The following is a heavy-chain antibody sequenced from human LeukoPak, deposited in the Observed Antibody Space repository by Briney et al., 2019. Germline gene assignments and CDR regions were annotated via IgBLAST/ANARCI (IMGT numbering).Heavy chain of an antibody. CDR3: ARASRGVSNLYYFDY. D-gene: IGHD4-11*01. J-gene: IGHJ4*02. CDR1: GEPFSGYY. Sequence: KPSDTLTLLCAVYGEPFSGYYWSWLRHPTEKGLEWLGEIIHNGSTTYCPSLKSRVAISVDTANNQYSLKLSSVTAADTAVYYCARASRGVSNLYYFDYWGQGTLVTVSS. V-gene: IGHV4-34*12. CDR2: IIHNGST.